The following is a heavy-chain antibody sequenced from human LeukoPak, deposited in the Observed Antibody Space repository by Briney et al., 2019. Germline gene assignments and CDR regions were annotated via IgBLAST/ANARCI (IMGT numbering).Heavy chain of an antibody. J-gene: IGHJ4*02. CDR2: ISGSGGST. CDR1: GFTFSSYA. V-gene: IGHV3-23*01. CDR3: AMLGATLPPFVS. Sequence: GGSLRLSCAASGFTFSSYAMSWVRQAPGKGLEWVAVISGSGGSTYYADSVKGRFTISRDNSKSTLYRQMSSVSAEDTAVIFCAMLGATLPPFVSWGPGKLVTVS. D-gene: IGHD5-12*01.